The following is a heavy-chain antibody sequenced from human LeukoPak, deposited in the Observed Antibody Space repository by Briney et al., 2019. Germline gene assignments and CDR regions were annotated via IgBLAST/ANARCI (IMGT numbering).Heavy chain of an antibody. CDR2: IYSGGST. V-gene: IGHV3-53*01. CDR1: GFTVSSNY. J-gene: IGHJ4*02. D-gene: IGHD6-19*01. Sequence: GGSLRLSCAASGFTVSSNYMSWVRQAPGKGLEWVSVIYSGGSTYYADSVKGRFTISRDNSKNTLYLQMNSLRAEDTAVYYCARYFTAVTETLRLDYWGQGTLVTVSS. CDR3: ARYFTAVTETLRLDY.